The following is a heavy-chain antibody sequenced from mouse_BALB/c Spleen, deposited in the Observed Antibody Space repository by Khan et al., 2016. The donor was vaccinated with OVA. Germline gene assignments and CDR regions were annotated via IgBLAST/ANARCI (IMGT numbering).Heavy chain of an antibody. V-gene: IGHV1-26*01. Sequence: EVQLQESGPDLVKPGASVKISCKASGYSFTVYYMSWVKQSPGKSLEWIGRVNPNTDNTNYNQEFKGKAILTVDTSSNTAYMELRSLTSEDSAVYFGARGYDFFASWGQGTLVTVSA. J-gene: IGHJ3*01. CDR1: GYSFTVYY. CDR3: ARGYDFFAS. D-gene: IGHD2-14*01. CDR2: VNPNTDNT.